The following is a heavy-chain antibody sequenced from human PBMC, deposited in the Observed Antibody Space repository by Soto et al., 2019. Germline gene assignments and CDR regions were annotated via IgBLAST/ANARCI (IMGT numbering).Heavy chain of an antibody. CDR1: GGSISSSSYY. Sequence: SETLSLTCTVSGGSISSSSYYWGWIRQPPGKGLEWIGSIYYSGSTYYNPSLKSRVTISVDTSKNQFSLKLSSVTAADTAVYYCARQVRWFGELWAPPPYFDYWGQGTLVTVSS. CDR2: IYYSGST. J-gene: IGHJ4*02. V-gene: IGHV4-39*01. D-gene: IGHD3-10*01. CDR3: ARQVRWFGELWAPPPYFDY.